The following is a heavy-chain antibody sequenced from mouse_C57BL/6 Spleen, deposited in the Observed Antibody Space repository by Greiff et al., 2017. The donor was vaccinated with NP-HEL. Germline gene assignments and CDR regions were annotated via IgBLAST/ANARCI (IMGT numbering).Heavy chain of an antibody. CDR1: GFTFSDYY. Sequence: EVKLMESGGGLVQPGGSLKLSCPASGFTFSDYYMYWVRQTPEKRLEWVAYISNGGGSTYYPDTVKGRFTISRDNAKNTLYLQMSRLKSEDTAMYYCARRGNYEYYYAMDYWGQGTSVTVSS. J-gene: IGHJ4*01. D-gene: IGHD2-1*01. CDR2: ISNGGGST. V-gene: IGHV5-12*01. CDR3: ARRGNYEYYYAMDY.